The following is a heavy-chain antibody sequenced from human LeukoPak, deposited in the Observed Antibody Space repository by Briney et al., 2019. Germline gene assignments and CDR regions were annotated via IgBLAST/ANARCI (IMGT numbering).Heavy chain of an antibody. CDR1: VFTLDDYG. D-gene: IGHD3-22*01. J-gene: IGHJ4*02. CDR2: INWKGGST. Sequence: GGSLRLSCAASVFTLDDYGMSWVRQVPGKGLEWVSGINWKGGSTGYADSVKGRFTISRDNAKNSLFLQMNSLRAEDTAFYYCASGSGSGYYYFVYWGKGTRVTVSS. CDR3: ASGSGSGYYYFVY. V-gene: IGHV3-20*04.